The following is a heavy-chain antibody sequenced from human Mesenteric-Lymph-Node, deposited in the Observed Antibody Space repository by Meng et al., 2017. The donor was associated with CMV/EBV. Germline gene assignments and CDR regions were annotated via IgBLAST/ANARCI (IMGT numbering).Heavy chain of an antibody. J-gene: IGHJ6*02. CDR2: ITSSSAVL. V-gene: IGHV3-48*04. D-gene: IGHD7-27*01. Sequence: GESLKISCVASGFTFSSYSMTWVRQAPGKGLEWISYITSSSAVLYYGDSVLGRFTISRDDAKNSLYLQMNSLRAEDTAVYYCARGLGMGFLDVWGQGTTVTVSS. CDR1: GFTFSSYS. CDR3: ARGLGMGFLDV.